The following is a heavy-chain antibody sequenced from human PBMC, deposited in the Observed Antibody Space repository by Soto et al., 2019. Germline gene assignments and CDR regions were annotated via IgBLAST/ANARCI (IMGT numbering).Heavy chain of an antibody. CDR3: ARSSTSANYFDY. Sequence: QVQLQESGPGRVKPSQTLSLTCTVSGGSISSGGYYWSWIRQHPGKGLEWIGYIYYSGSTYYNPSLKSRVTISVDTSKNQFSLKLNSVTAADTAVYYCARSSTSANYFDYWGQGTLVTVSS. J-gene: IGHJ4*02. V-gene: IGHV4-31*03. D-gene: IGHD2-2*01. CDR1: GGSISSGGYY. CDR2: IYYSGST.